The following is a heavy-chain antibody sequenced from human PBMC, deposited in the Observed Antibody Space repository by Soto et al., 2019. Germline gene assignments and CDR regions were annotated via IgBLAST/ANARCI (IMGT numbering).Heavy chain of an antibody. CDR3: TTSPHRDSERVFV. V-gene: IGHV3-7*01. D-gene: IGHD3-10*02. CDR1: GFTFSTYW. J-gene: IGHJ4*02. Sequence: EVQLVESGGGLVQPGGSLRLSCAASGFTFSTYWMSWVRRTPGKGLEWVANIKQDGTEKYYVDSVRGRLTVSRDNAKSSLYLQMNSLRVEDTAVYYCTTSPHRDSERVFVWGQGTLVTVS. CDR2: IKQDGTEK.